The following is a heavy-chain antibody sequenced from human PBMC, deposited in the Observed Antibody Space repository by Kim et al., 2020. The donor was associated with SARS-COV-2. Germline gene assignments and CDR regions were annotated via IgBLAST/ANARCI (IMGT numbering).Heavy chain of an antibody. CDR3: VKGRVGAIYYFDY. Sequence: ASVKVSCKASGYSFTSYYMHWVRQAPGQGLEWMGLINPSGGGTTYAQRFQGRFTITTDTSSSTAYMDLNSLRSEDTAVYYCVKGRVGAIYYFDYWGQGTRVTVSS. D-gene: IGHD2-21*01. CDR1: GYSFTSYY. CDR2: INPSGGGT. J-gene: IGHJ4*02. V-gene: IGHV1-46*01.